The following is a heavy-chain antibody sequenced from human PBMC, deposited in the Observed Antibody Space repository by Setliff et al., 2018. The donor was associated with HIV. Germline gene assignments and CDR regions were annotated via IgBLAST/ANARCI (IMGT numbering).Heavy chain of an antibody. J-gene: IGHJ4*02. Sequence: ASVKVSCKASGYSFTGYSMHWVRRAPGQGLEWMGWINPNTGRTHYAPNFQGRVTMTRDTSITTAYMELSRLRSDDTAVYYCAKNYFDTSGWSAVDYWGQGSLVTVSS. CDR1: GYSFTGYS. D-gene: IGHD3-22*01. V-gene: IGHV1-2*02. CDR3: AKNYFDTSGWSAVDY. CDR2: INPNTGRT.